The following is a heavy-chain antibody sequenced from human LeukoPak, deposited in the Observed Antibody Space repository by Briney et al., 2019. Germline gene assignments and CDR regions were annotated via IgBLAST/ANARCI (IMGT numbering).Heavy chain of an antibody. D-gene: IGHD3-22*01. CDR3: AKESYYDSSGYYSHVDY. J-gene: IGHJ4*02. V-gene: IGHV3-23*01. CDR1: GFTFSSYA. Sequence: GGSLRLSCAASGFTFSSYAMSWVRQAPGKGLEWVSAISGSGGSTYYADSVEGRFTISRDNSKNTLYLQMNSLRAEDTAVYYCAKESYYDSSGYYSHVDYWGQGTLVTVSS. CDR2: ISGSGGST.